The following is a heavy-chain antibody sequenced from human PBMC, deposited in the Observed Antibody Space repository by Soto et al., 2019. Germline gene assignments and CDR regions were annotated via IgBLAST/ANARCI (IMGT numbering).Heavy chain of an antibody. CDR2: RWYDGSNK. J-gene: IGHJ6*03. CDR1: GFTFSSYG. CDR3: ARGYYDFWSGYYFGQDYMDV. D-gene: IGHD3-3*01. V-gene: IGHV3-33*01. Sequence: QVQLVESGGGVVQPGRSLRLSCAASGFTFSSYGMHWVRQAPGKGLEWVAVRWYDGSNKYYADSVKGRFTISRDNSKNTLYLQMNSLRAEDTAVYYCARGYYDFWSGYYFGQDYMDVWGKGTTVTVSS.